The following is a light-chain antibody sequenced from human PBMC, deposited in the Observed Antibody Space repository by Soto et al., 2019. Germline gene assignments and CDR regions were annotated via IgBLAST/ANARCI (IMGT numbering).Light chain of an antibody. CDR2: GAS. V-gene: IGKV3-20*01. CDR3: QQYGSSPLLN. J-gene: IGKJ4*01. CDR1: QSVSSSY. Sequence: EIVLTQSPGTLSLSPGERATLSCRASQSVSSSYLAWYQQKPGQSPRLLIYGASSRATGIPDRFSGSGSGTDFTITISRLEPDDFAVYYCQQYGSSPLLNLGGGTKVEIK.